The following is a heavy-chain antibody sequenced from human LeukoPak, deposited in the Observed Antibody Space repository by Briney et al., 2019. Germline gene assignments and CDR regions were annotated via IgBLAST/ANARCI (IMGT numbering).Heavy chain of an antibody. CDR2: IIPIFGTA. CDR1: GGTFISYA. Sequence: SVKVSCKASGGTFISYAISWVRQAPGQGLEWMGGIIPIFGTANYAQKFQGRVTITADESTSTAYMELSSLRSEDTAVYYCARDYYDSGGYYYNGMDVWGQGTTVTVSS. D-gene: IGHD3-22*01. J-gene: IGHJ6*02. V-gene: IGHV1-69*13. CDR3: ARDYYDSGGYYYNGMDV.